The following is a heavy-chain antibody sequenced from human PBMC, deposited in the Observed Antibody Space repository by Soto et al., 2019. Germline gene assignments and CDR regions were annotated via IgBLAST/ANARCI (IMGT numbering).Heavy chain of an antibody. CDR1: GGSISSSNW. J-gene: IGHJ5*02. CDR2: IYHSGST. Sequence: QVQLQVSGPGLVEPSGTLSLTCAVSGGSISSSNWWSWVRQPPGKGLEWIGEIYHSGSTNYNPSLKSLVTISLDKSKNQFSLKLSSLTAADPAVYYCARYQPGSGSRFDPWGQGTLVTVSS. CDR3: ARYQPGSGSRFDP. D-gene: IGHD1-26*01. V-gene: IGHV4-4*02.